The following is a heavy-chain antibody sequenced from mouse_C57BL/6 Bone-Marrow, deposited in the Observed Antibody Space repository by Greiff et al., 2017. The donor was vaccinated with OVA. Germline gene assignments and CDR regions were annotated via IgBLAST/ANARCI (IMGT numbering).Heavy chain of an antibody. CDR1: LYPFTDYY. J-gene: IGHJ2*01. D-gene: IGHD1-1*01. Sequence: EVQLQQSGPVLVKPGASVTLSFQSSLYPFTDYYMNWVKQSHGKSLEWIGVINPYNGGTSYNQKFKGKATLTVDKSSSTAYMELNSLTSEDSAVYYCARGLTTVVAGFDYWGQGTTFTVSS. CDR2: INPYNGGT. V-gene: IGHV1-19*01. CDR3: ARGLTTVVAGFDY.